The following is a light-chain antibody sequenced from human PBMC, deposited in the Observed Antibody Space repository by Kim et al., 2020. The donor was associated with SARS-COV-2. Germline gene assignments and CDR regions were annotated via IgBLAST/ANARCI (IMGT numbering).Light chain of an antibody. CDR2: DAS. CDR3: QQRNNWPLT. J-gene: IGKJ4*01. V-gene: IGKV3-11*01. Sequence: SLARRDRATLSCRASQSVGVYLAWYQQKPGQPPRPLSYDASKRPTGIPARFSGSGSGTDFTLTISSLEPEDFAVYYCQQRNNWPLTFGGGTKLEI. CDR1: QSVGVY.